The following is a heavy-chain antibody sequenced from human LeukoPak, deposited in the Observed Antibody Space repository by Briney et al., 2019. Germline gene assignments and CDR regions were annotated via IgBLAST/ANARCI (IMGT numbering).Heavy chain of an antibody. D-gene: IGHD3-16*01. CDR1: GYTFTSYY. Sequence: ASVKVPCKASGYTFTSYYMHWVRQAPGQGLEWMGIINPSGGSTSYAQKFQGRVTMTRDTSTSTVYMELSSLRSEDTAVYYCARDHLGWGSLDYWGQGTLVTVSS. CDR3: ARDHLGWGSLDY. CDR2: INPSGGST. V-gene: IGHV1-46*01. J-gene: IGHJ4*02.